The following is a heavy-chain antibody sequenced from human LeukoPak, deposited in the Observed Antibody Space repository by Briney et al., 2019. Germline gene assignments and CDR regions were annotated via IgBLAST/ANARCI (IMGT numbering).Heavy chain of an antibody. CDR3: ARMGFHYDILTGYYTAPYDY. CDR2: MNPNSGNT. CDR1: GYTFTSYD. D-gene: IGHD3-9*01. Sequence: GASVKVSCKASGYTFTSYDINWVRQATGQGLEWTGWMNPNSGNTGYAQKFQGRVTMTRNTSISTAYMELSSLRSEDTAVYYCARMGFHYDILTGYYTAPYDYWGQGTLVTVSS. V-gene: IGHV1-8*01. J-gene: IGHJ4*02.